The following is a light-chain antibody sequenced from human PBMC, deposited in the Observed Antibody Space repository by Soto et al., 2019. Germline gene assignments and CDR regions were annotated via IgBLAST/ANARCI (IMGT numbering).Light chain of an antibody. V-gene: IGLV2-14*01. CDR3: CSYTSSYTRV. CDR1: SSDVGGYNY. Sequence: QSVLTQPASGSGAPGQSITISCTGTSSDVGGYNYVSWYQQHPGKAPKLMIYDVTTRPSGVSNRFSGSKSGNTASLTISGLQTEDEADYYCCSYTSSYTRVFGTGTKVTVL. J-gene: IGLJ1*01. CDR2: DVT.